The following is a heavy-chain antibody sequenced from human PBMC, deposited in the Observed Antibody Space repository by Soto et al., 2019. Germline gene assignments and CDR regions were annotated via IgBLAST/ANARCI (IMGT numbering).Heavy chain of an antibody. Sequence: ASVKVSCKASGYTFTGYYMHWVRQAPGQGLEWMGWINPNSGGTNYAQKFQGWVTMTRDTSISTAYMELSRLRSDDTAVYYCARGLYGSGSYSSPNWFDPWGQGTLVTVSS. CDR2: INPNSGGT. CDR3: ARGLYGSGSYSSPNWFDP. J-gene: IGHJ5*02. CDR1: GYTFTGYY. D-gene: IGHD3-10*01. V-gene: IGHV1-2*04.